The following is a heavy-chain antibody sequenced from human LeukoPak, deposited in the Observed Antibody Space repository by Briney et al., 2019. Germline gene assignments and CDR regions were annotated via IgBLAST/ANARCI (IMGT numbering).Heavy chain of an antibody. CDR2: INPNSGGT. D-gene: IGHD2-2*01. V-gene: IGHV1-2*06. J-gene: IGHJ3*02. CDR1: GYTFTGYY. CDR3: ARAHCSSTTCLNAFDI. Sequence: ASVKVSCKASGYTFTGYYLHWLRQAPGQGLEWMGRINPNSGGTNYAQKFQGRVTMTGDTSISTAYMELSRLRSDDTAVYFCARAHCSSTTCLNAFDIWGQGTMVTVSS.